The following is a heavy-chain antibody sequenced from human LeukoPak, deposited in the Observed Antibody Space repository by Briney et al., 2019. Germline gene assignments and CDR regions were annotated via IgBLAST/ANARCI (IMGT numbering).Heavy chain of an antibody. CDR2: IYYSGST. CDR3: ARLGTDNWSYYYYYMDV. Sequence: PSETLSLTCTVSGGSISSSSYYWGWIRQPPGKGLEWIGSIYYSGSTYYNPSLKGRVTISVDTSKNQCSLKLSSVTAADTAVYYCARLGTDNWSYYYYYMDVWGKGTTVTVSS. V-gene: IGHV4-39*01. J-gene: IGHJ6*03. D-gene: IGHD1-20*01. CDR1: GGSISSSSYY.